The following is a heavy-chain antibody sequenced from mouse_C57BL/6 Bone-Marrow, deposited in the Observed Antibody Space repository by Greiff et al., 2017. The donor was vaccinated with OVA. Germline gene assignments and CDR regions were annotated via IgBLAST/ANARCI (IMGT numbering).Heavy chain of an antibody. CDR2: IDPSDSYT. CDR3: ARSGTTGAY. Sequence: QVQLQQPGAELVMPGASVKLSCKASGYTFTSYWMHWVKQRPGQGLEWIGEIDPSDSYTNYNQKFKGKSTLTLDKSSSTAYMQLSSLTSEDSAVYYCARSGTTGAYWGQGTLVTVSA. D-gene: IGHD1-1*01. CDR1: GYTFTSYW. V-gene: IGHV1-69*01. J-gene: IGHJ3*01.